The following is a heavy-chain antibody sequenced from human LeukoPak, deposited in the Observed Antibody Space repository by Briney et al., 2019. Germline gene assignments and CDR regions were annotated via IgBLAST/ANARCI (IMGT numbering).Heavy chain of an antibody. V-gene: IGHV3-48*02. D-gene: IGHD5-18*01. CDR1: GFTFSNYN. CDR2: ISRGSTNI. CDR3: ARAVSGDIYGYGY. J-gene: IGHJ4*02. Sequence: PGGSLRLSCVASGFTFSNYNINWVRQAPGKGLEWVSYISRGSTNIHYADSVKGRFTISRGDAKNSLYLQMNSLRDEDTAVYYCARAVSGDIYGYGYWGQGTLVTVSS.